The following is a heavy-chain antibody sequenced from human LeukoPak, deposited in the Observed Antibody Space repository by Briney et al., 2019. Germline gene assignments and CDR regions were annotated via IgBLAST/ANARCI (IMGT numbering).Heavy chain of an antibody. J-gene: IGHJ4*02. CDR3: ASLWFGEFYYFDY. Sequence: PSETLSLTCTVSGGSISSGDYHWSWIRQPPGKGLEWIGYIYYSGSTYYNPSLKSRVTISVDTSKNQFSLKLSSVTAADTAVYYCASLWFGEFYYFDYWGQGTLVTVSS. CDR2: IYYSGST. D-gene: IGHD3-10*01. V-gene: IGHV4-30-4*08. CDR1: GGSISSGDYH.